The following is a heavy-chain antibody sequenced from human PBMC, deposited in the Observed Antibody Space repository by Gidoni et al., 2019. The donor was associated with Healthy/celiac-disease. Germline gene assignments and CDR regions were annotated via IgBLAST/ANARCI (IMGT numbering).Heavy chain of an antibody. Sequence: EVQLLESGGGLVEPGGSLRRSCAAPGFHFSSYAMRWVRHAPGKGLEWVSAISGSGGSTYSADSVTVRSTIARDNSKNTLYLQMNSLRAEDPAVYYCAKGKVAARPDYFDYWGQGTLVTVSS. CDR1: GFHFSSYA. D-gene: IGHD6-6*01. V-gene: IGHV3-23*01. J-gene: IGHJ4*02. CDR3: AKGKVAARPDYFDY. CDR2: ISGSGGST.